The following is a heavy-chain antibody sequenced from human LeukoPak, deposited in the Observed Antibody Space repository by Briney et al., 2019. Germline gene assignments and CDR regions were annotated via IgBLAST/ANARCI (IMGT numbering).Heavy chain of an antibody. J-gene: IGHJ5*02. V-gene: IGHV4-59*01. Sequence: SETLSLTCTVSSDSISSYYWSWIRQPPGKGLEWIGYIYYSGTTKYNPSLKSRVTISIDTSKNQFSLKLSSVTAADTAVYYCAREYNWFDPWGQGTLVTVFS. CDR3: AREYNWFDP. CDR1: SDSISSYY. CDR2: IYYSGTT.